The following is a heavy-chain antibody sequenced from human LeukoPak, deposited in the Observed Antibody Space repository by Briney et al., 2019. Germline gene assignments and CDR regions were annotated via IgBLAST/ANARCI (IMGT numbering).Heavy chain of an antibody. J-gene: IGHJ4*02. Sequence: TGGSLRLSCAASGFTVSSNYMSWVRQAPGKGLEWVSVIYSGGSTYYADSVKGRFTISRDNAKNSLYLQMNSLRAEDTAVYYCARGDYGSGSYIDYWGQGTLVTVSS. CDR1: GFTVSSNY. CDR2: IYSGGST. CDR3: ARGDYGSGSYIDY. V-gene: IGHV3-66*01. D-gene: IGHD3-10*01.